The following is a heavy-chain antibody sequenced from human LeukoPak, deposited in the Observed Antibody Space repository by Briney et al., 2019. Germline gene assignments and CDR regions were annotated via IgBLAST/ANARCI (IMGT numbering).Heavy chain of an antibody. Sequence: GGSLRLSCAASGFTVSSNYMSWVRQAPGKGLEWVSVIYSGGSTYYADSVKGRFTISRDNSKNTLYLQMNSLRAEDTAVFYCASSPYSSSFDYWGQGTLVTVSS. CDR1: GFTVSSNY. CDR2: IYSGGST. CDR3: ASSPYSSSFDY. D-gene: IGHD6-13*01. J-gene: IGHJ4*02. V-gene: IGHV3-53*01.